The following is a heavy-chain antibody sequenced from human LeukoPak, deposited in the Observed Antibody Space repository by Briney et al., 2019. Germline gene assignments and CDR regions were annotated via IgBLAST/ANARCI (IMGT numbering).Heavy chain of an antibody. CDR3: SVRGLIDGGGSYFDY. CDR1: GGTFSSYT. D-gene: IGHD3-10*01. Sequence: ASVKVSCKASGGTFSSYTISWVRQAPGQGLEWMGRIIPILGIANYAQKFQGRVTITADKSTSTAYMDLSSLKSEDTAVYYCSVRGLIDGGGSYFDYWGQGTLVTVSS. V-gene: IGHV1-69*02. J-gene: IGHJ4*02. CDR2: IIPILGIA.